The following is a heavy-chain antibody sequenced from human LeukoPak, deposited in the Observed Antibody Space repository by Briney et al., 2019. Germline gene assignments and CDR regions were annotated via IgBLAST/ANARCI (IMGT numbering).Heavy chain of an antibody. Sequence: PGGSLRLSCAASGFTFSTYAMSWVRQAPGKGLEWVSAISGSGGSTFNADSVKGRFTISRDNAKNSLYLQMNSLRAEDTAVYYCARGVNFWSGYHFDYRGQGTLVTVSS. CDR1: GFTFSTYA. D-gene: IGHD3-3*01. CDR2: ISGSGGST. J-gene: IGHJ4*02. V-gene: IGHV3-23*01. CDR3: ARGVNFWSGYHFDY.